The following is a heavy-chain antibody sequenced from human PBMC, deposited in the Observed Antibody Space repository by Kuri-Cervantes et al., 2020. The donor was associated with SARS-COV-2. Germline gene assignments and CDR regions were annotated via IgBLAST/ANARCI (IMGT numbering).Heavy chain of an antibody. CDR1: GLTFDDYA. J-gene: IGHJ5*02. Sequence: SLKISCAASGLTFDDYAMHWVRQAPGKGLEWVSGISWNSGSIGYADSVKGRFTISRDNSKNTLYLQMNSLRVEDTAVYYCARDMGAIVLVRRDWFDPWGPGTLVTVSS. CDR2: ISWNSGSI. V-gene: IGHV3-9*01. CDR3: ARDMGAIVLVRRDWFDP. D-gene: IGHD2-8*01.